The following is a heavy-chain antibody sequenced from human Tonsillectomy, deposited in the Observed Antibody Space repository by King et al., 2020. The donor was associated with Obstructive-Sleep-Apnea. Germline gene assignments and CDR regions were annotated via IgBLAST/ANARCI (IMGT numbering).Heavy chain of an antibody. Sequence: VQLVESGGGLVKPGGSLRLSCVASGFTFNNAWMTWVRQAPGKGLEWVGRVKSKSDGGATHYAAVVKGRFTISRDDSKNTLYLQTNSLKIEDAAVYYCSAGPFWGQGTLVTVSS. CDR1: GFTFNNAW. CDR2: VKSKSDGGAT. D-gene: IGHD1-14*01. CDR3: SAGPF. J-gene: IGHJ4*02. V-gene: IGHV3-15*01.